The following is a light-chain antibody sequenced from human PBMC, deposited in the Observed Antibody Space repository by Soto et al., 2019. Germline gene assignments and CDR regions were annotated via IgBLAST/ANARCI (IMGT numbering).Light chain of an antibody. CDR1: QSVSEY. CDR3: QQYNNWPPRIT. CDR2: GAS. V-gene: IGKV3-15*01. Sequence: EVVMTQSPATLSVSPGERATLSCRASQSVSEYLAWYQQKPGQAPRLLIYGASTRATGIPARFSGSGSGTEFTLTISRLQSEDFAVYYCQQYNNWPPRITFGQGTRREIK. J-gene: IGKJ5*01.